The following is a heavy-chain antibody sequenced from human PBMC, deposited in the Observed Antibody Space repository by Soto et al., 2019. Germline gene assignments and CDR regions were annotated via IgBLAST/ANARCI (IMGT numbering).Heavy chain of an antibody. J-gene: IGHJ4*02. CDR2: ISGSGSSA. D-gene: IGHD2-8*01. CDR3: AKARDYCTRGTCYPLYYFDY. Sequence: GGSLRLSCEDSGFTFSKYWMSWVRQAPGKGLEWVSSISGSGSSAYYADSVRGRFTISRDNSKNTLYLQMNNLRAEDPAVYYCAKARDYCTRGTCYPLYYFDYWGQGTQVTVSS. CDR1: GFTFSKYW. V-gene: IGHV3-23*01.